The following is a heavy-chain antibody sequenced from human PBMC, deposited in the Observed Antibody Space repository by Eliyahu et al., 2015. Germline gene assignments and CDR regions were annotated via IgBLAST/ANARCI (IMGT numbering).Heavy chain of an antibody. CDR3: ARTELELTYGAFDI. CDR2: INTNTGNP. D-gene: IGHD1-7*01. V-gene: IGHV7-4-1*02. CDR1: GYTXXSYA. Sequence: QVQLVQSGSXLKKPGASVKVSCXASGYTXXSYAMNWVRXAPGQGLEWMGWINTNTGNPTYAQGFTGRFVFSLDTSVSTAYLQISSLKAEDTAVYYCARTELELTYGAFDIWGQGTMVTVSS. J-gene: IGHJ3*02.